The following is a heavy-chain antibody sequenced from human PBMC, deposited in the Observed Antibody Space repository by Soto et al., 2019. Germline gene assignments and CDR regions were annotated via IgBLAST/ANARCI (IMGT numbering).Heavy chain of an antibody. CDR1: GGSVRRGYW. D-gene: IGHD2-15*01. Sequence: SETLSLPCSVSGGSVRRGYWRFWVRQPTGKGLEGIGEIHHRESTNLEPSLKSRVTISVDRSKNEFSLKVKSVTAADTAVYYCGCRVEDISYDYDGIDFWGQGTTVTVSS. CDR2: IHHREST. J-gene: IGHJ6*01. CDR3: GCRVEDISYDYDGIDF. V-gene: IGHV4-4*02.